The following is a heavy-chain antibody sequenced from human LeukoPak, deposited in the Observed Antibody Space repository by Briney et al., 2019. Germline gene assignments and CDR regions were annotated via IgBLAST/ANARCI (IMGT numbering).Heavy chain of an antibody. CDR2: IYYSGST. CDR3: VRHRGGSSDFDY. V-gene: IGHV4-39*01. CDR1: GGXISSSSYY. J-gene: IGHJ4*02. D-gene: IGHD6-6*01. Sequence: SETLSLTCTVSGGXISSSSYYWGWIRQPPGKTLQWIGSIYYSGSTYYNPSLKSRVAISVDTSKNQFSLRLSSVTAADTAVYYCVRHRGGSSDFDYWGQGTLVTVSS.